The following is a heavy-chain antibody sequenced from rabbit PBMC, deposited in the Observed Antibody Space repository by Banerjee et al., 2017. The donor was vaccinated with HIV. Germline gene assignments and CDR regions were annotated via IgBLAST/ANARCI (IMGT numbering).Heavy chain of an antibody. V-gene: IGHV1S45*01. CDR1: GFDFSSNYW. Sequence: QEQLAESGGGLVQPEGSLTLTCKASGFDFSSNYWMCWVRQAPGKGLEWIGCIYTGSGVSYYANWAKGRFTISKASSTTVTLKLNSLTAADTATYFCARGNDYAGDGYALWGQGTLVTVS. CDR3: ARGNDYAGDGYAL. J-gene: IGHJ3*01. D-gene: IGHD3-3*01. CDR2: IYTGSGVS.